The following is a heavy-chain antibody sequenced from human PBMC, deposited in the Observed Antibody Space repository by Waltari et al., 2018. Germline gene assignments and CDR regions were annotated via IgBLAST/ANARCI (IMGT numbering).Heavy chain of an antibody. CDR3: ARGEELLRKYAFDI. CDR2: IIPIFGTA. V-gene: IGHV1-69*14. J-gene: IGHJ3*02. Sequence: QVQLVQSGAEVKKTGSSVKISCKASGGSFGTYGITWVRQAPGQGLEWMGGIIPIFGTANYAQKFQGRVTITADKSTSTAYMELSSLRSEDTAVYYCARGEELLRKYAFDIWGQGTMVTVSS. CDR1: GGSFGTYG. D-gene: IGHD2-15*01.